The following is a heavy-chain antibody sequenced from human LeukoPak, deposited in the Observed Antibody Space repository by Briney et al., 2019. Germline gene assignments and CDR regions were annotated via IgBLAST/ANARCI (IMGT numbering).Heavy chain of an antibody. CDR1: GFIFSSYW. CDR3: AGSKTSDAFDI. CDR2: IKEDGTET. J-gene: IGHJ3*02. V-gene: IGHV3-7*01. D-gene: IGHD1-1*01. Sequence: PGGSLRLSCAASGFIFSSYWMSWVRQAPGKGLEWVASIKEDGTETYYVDSVKGRFTISRDNAKNSLYLQMNSLRAEDTAVYYCAGSKTSDAFDIWGQGTMVTVSS.